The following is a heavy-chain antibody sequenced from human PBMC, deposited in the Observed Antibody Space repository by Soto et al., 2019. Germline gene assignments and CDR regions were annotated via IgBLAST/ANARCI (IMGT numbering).Heavy chain of an antibody. Sequence: GASVQVSCKASGGTFSSYTIIWVRQAPGQGLEWMGRIIPILGIANYAQKFQGRVTITADKSTSTAYMELSSLRSEDTAVYYCARSPNIVATTYYYYYYMDVWGKGTTVTVSS. CDR3: ARSPNIVATTYYYYYYMDV. D-gene: IGHD5-12*01. V-gene: IGHV1-69*02. CDR2: IIPILGIA. J-gene: IGHJ6*03. CDR1: GGTFSSYT.